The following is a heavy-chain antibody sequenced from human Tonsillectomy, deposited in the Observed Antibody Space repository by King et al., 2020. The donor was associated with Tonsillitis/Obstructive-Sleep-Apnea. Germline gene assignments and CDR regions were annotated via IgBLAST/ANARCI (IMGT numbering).Heavy chain of an antibody. J-gene: IGHJ4*02. CDR1: GCTFSSYW. Sequence: VQLVESGGGLVQPGGSLRLSCAASGCTFSSYWMHWVRQAPGKGLVWVSRINSDGRTTSYADSVKGRFTISRDNAKNTLYLQMNSLRADDTAVYYCARGNGFGFDYWGQGTLVTVSS. D-gene: IGHD2-2*03. CDR3: ARGNGFGFDY. CDR2: INSDGRTT. V-gene: IGHV3-74*01.